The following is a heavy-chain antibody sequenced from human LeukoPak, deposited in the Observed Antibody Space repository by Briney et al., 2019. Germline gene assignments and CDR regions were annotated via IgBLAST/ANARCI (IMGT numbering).Heavy chain of an antibody. V-gene: IGHV1-69*05. CDR1: GGTFSSYA. Sequence: SVKVSCKASGGTFSSYAISWVRQAPGQGLEWMGRIIPIFGTANYAQKFQGRVTITTDESTSTAYMELSSLRSEDTAVYYCARDLYSSGWYDAFDIWGQGTMVAVSS. J-gene: IGHJ3*02. CDR2: IIPIFGTA. CDR3: ARDLYSSGWYDAFDI. D-gene: IGHD6-19*01.